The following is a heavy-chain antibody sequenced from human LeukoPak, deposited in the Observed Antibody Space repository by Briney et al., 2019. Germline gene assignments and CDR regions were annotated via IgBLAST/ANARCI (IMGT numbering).Heavy chain of an antibody. CDR1: GFTFSSYA. V-gene: IGHV3-23*01. J-gene: IGHJ4*02. Sequence: GGSLRLSCAASGFTFSSYAMTWVRQAPGKGLEWVSVISGGGISTNYADSVKGRFTISRDNSKNTLYLELNSLRAEDTAVYYCAKFNFFGQQLVLHYFDYWGQGTLVIVSS. D-gene: IGHD6-13*01. CDR2: ISGGGIST. CDR3: AKFNFFGQQLVLHYFDY.